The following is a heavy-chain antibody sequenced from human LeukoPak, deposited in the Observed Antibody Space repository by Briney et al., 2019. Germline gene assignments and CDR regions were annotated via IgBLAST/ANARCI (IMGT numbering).Heavy chain of an antibody. CDR3: ARDPGNSAGTFDY. Sequence: GGSLRLSCVASGFTFNKYAMSWVRQAPGKGLEWVSVVRAGGETTYADSVKGRFTISRDNSKNTVYLQMNSLRAGDTAVYYCARDPGNSAGTFDYWGQGTLVTVSS. CDR1: GFTFNKYA. J-gene: IGHJ4*02. V-gene: IGHV3-23*01. D-gene: IGHD2/OR15-2a*01. CDR2: VRAGGETT.